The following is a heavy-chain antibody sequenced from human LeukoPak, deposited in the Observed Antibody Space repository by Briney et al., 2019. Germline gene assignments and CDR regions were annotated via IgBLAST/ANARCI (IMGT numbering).Heavy chain of an antibody. CDR1: GGSISSSSYY. CDR2: IYYSGST. V-gene: IGHV4-39*07. Sequence: PSETLSLTCTVSGGSISSSSYYWGWIRQPPGKGLEWIGSIYYSGSTYYNPSLKSRVTISVDTSKNQFSLKLSSVTAADTAVYYCARVFEYSYGYNFDYWGQGTLVTVSS. J-gene: IGHJ4*02. D-gene: IGHD5-18*01. CDR3: ARVFEYSYGYNFDY.